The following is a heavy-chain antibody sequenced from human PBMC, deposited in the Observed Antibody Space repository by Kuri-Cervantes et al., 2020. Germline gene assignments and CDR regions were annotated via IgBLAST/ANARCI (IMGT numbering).Heavy chain of an antibody. CDR3: ARRPPADSSGYHFDY. CDR2: IYYSGST. J-gene: IGHJ4*02. D-gene: IGHD3-22*01. CDR1: GGSISSSSYY. Sequence: GSLRLSCTVSGGSISSSSYYWGGIRQPPGKGLEWMGSIYYSGSTYYNPSLKSRVTISVDTSKNQFSLKLSSLTAADTAVYSCARRPPADSSGYHFDYWGQGTLVTVSS. V-gene: IGHV4-39*01.